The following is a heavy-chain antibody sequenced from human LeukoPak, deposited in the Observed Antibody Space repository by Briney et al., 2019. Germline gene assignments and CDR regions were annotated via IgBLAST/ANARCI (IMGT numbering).Heavy chain of an antibody. J-gene: IGHJ6*02. CDR2: ISWNSRII. CDR1: GFNFDDYA. Sequence: PGGSLRLSCAASGFNFDDYAMYWVRQAPGKGLEWVSGISWNSRIIDYADSVKGRFTISRDNAKNSLYLQMNSLRAEDTAVYYCAGSKRLGMDVWGQGTTVTVSS. D-gene: IGHD3-10*01. V-gene: IGHV3-9*01. CDR3: AGSKRLGMDV.